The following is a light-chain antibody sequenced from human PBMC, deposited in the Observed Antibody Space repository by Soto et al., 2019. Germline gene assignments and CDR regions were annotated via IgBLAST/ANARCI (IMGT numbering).Light chain of an antibody. CDR2: EVT. Sequence: QSALTQPPSASGSPGQSVTIPCTGTSSDVGGYNYVSWYQQHPGKAPKLMIYEVTNRPSGVSNRFSGSKSGNTASLTISGLQAEDEADYYCSSYTSRSTLVFGTGTKVTVL. V-gene: IGLV2-14*01. CDR1: SSDVGGYNY. CDR3: SSYTSRSTLV. J-gene: IGLJ1*01.